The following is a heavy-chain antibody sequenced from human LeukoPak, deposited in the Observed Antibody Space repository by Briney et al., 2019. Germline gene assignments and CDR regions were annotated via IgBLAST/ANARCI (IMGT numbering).Heavy chain of an antibody. J-gene: IGHJ4*02. CDR2: IKGTDVGGTA. Sequence: PGGSLRLSCVVPGFPFSNAWLQWIRQAQGKGLEWVGRIKGTDVGGTADYAAPVQGRFTISRDDSQNTMYLQMNSLKTEDTAVYYCTTVSHIGGRPGDQGTLVTVSS. V-gene: IGHV3-15*01. D-gene: IGHD6-6*01. CDR1: GFPFSNAW. CDR3: TTVSHIGGRP.